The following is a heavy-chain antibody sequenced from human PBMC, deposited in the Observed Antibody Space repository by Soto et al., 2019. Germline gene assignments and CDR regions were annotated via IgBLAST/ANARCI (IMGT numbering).Heavy chain of an antibody. CDR2: ISSSGSTI. Sequence: EVQLVESGGGLVQPGGALRLSCAASGFTFSSYEMNWVRQAPGKGLEWVSYISSSGSTIYYADSVKGRFTISRDNAKNSLYLLMNSLRAEDTAVYYCARDRSSTVTSTPVLGFYYYGMDVWGQGTTVTVSS. CDR1: GFTFSSYE. D-gene: IGHD4-4*01. CDR3: ARDRSSTVTSTPVLGFYYYGMDV. V-gene: IGHV3-48*03. J-gene: IGHJ6*02.